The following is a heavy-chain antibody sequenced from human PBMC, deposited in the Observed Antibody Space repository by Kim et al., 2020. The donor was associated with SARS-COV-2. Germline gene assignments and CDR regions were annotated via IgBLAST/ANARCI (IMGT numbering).Heavy chain of an antibody. D-gene: IGHD3-3*01. V-gene: IGHV3-33*06. CDR3: AKGGNYDFSSLDYYYYYGMDV. Sequence: GGSLRLSCAASGFTFSSYAMHWVRQAPGKGLEWVAVIWYDGSNKYYADSVKGRFTISRDNSKNTLYLQMNSLRAEDTAVYYCAKGGNYDFSSLDYYYYYGMDVWGQGTTVTVSS. CDR2: IWYDGSNK. J-gene: IGHJ6*02. CDR1: GFTFSSYA.